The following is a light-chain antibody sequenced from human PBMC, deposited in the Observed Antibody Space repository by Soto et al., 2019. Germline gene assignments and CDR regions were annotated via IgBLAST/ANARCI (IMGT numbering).Light chain of an antibody. Sequence: QSVLTQPVSVSGSPGQSITISCTGTSSDIGHYDYVSWYQQHPGKAPKLMIYHVTYRPSGVSNRYSGSKSGNSAPLTISGLQADDEADYYCCSLTTSHTYVFGSGTKVTVL. V-gene: IGLV2-14*03. CDR2: HVT. CDR3: CSLTTSHTYV. J-gene: IGLJ1*01. CDR1: SSDIGHYDY.